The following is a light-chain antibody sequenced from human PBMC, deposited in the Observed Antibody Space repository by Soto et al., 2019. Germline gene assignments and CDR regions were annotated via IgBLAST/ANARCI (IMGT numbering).Light chain of an antibody. V-gene: IGLV2-14*01. CDR3: SSYTSSSTSVF. CDR1: SSDVGGYNY. J-gene: IGLJ1*01. CDR2: DVS. Sequence: QSVLTQPASVSGSPGQSITISCTGTSSDVGGYNYVSWYQQHPGKAPKLMIYDVSNRPSGVSNRSSGSKSGNTASLTISGLQAEDEADYYCSSYTSSSTSVFFGTGTKVTVL.